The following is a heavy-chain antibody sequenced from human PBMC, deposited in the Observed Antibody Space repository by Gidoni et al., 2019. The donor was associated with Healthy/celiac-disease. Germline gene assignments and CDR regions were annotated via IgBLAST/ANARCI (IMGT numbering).Heavy chain of an antibody. V-gene: IGHV4-61*01. Sequence: QVQLQESGPGLVKPSETLSLTCTVPGGPVSSGSHYWSWVRQPPGKGLEWIGYIYYRGRTNSNPSLKSRVTISVDTSKNQFSLKLSSVTAADTAVYYCARERYDYIWGSYRTPPYYYGMDVWGKGTTVTVSS. CDR2: IYYRGRT. CDR1: GGPVSSGSHY. J-gene: IGHJ6*04. D-gene: IGHD3-16*02. CDR3: ARERYDYIWGSYRTPPYYYGMDV.